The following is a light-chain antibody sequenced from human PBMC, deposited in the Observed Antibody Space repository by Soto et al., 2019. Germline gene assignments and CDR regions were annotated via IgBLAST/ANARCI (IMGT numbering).Light chain of an antibody. CDR3: QQANTI. CDR1: QGISSW. Sequence: DIQMTQSPSSVSASVGDRVTITCRASQGISSWLAWYQQKPGKAPKLLIYAATSVQSGVPSRFSDSESRTDITLTISSLQPEDFATYDGQQANTIFGGGTKVEIK. J-gene: IGKJ4*01. CDR2: AAT. V-gene: IGKV1-12*01.